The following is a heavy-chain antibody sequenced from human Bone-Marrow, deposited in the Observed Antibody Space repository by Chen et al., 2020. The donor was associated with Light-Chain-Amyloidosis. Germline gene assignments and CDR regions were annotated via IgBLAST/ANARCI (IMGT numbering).Heavy chain of an antibody. D-gene: IGHD6-13*01. V-gene: IGHV3-74*02. J-gene: IGHJ6*03. Sequence: VQLVESGGGVVQPGGSLRLSCAASGFTFNDYWMHWVRQVPGKGLVWVARIKSDGSATNYADSVKGRFTVSRDNAKNTLYLQMKSLRAEDTALYYCARGRSLAALRLYYYYMDVWGKGTTVTVSS. CDR2: IKSDGSAT. CDR3: ARGRSLAALRLYYYYMDV. CDR1: GFTFNDYW.